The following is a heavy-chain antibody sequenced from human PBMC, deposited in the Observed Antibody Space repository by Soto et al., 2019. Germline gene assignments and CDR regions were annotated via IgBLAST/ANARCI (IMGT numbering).Heavy chain of an antibody. CDR1: GASLSDNY. V-gene: IGHV4-34*01. CDR2: INHSGNT. CDR3: AARPYYYDSSGYYLWYFQH. J-gene: IGHJ1*01. Sequence: PSETLSLTCAVYGASLSDNYCNWLRQPPGKGLEWIGEINHSGNTNYNPSLRSRVTISIDTSKNQLSLTLRSVTAADTAVYYCAARPYYYDSSGYYLWYFQHWGQGTLVTVSS. D-gene: IGHD3-22*01.